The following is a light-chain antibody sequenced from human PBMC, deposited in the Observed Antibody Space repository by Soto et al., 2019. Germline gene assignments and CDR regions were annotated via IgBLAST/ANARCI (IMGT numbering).Light chain of an antibody. CDR1: QSINSRY. CDR3: QQFGNSPGFT. Sequence: EIVLTQSPGTLSLSPGERATLSCRASQSINSRYLAWYQQKPGQAPRLLIYGASSRATGIPDRFSGSGSGTYFTLTISRLEPEDFAVYYCQQFGNSPGFTFGPGTTVDIK. J-gene: IGKJ3*01. CDR2: GAS. V-gene: IGKV3-20*01.